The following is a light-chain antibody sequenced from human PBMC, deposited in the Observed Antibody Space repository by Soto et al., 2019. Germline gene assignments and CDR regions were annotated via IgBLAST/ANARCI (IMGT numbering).Light chain of an antibody. CDR1: SRGVGAYNS. V-gene: IGLV2-14*01. J-gene: IGLJ1*01. Sequence: QSVLAQPASVSGSPGQSITISCTGTSRGVGAYNSVSWYQQHPGKAPKVIIYEVSNRPSGVSNRFSASKSGNTASLTISGLQAEDEAHYYCSSFTTSTSFVFGTGTKVTVL. CDR2: EVS. CDR3: SSFTTSTSFV.